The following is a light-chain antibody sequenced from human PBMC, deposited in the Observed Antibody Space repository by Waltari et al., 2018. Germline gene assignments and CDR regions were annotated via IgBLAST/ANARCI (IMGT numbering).Light chain of an antibody. J-gene: IGLJ1*01. CDR1: SSDVGFYNY. V-gene: IGLV2-14*01. CDR3: SSYTSSSTLV. CDR2: EVS. Sequence: QSALTQPASVSGSPGQSITISCTGASSDVGFYNYVSWYQQHPGEVPKLMIYEVSNRPSGVSNRFSGSKSGNTASLTISGLQAEDEADYYCSSYTSSSTLVFGTGTKVTVL.